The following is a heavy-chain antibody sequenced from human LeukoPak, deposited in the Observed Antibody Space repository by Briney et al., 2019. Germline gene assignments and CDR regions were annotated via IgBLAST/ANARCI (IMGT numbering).Heavy chain of an antibody. J-gene: IGHJ4*02. CDR1: GGTFSSYA. CDR2: IIPIFGTA. Sequence: GSSVKVSCKASGGTFSSYAISWVRQAPGQALEWMGGIIPIFGTANYAQKFQGRVTITTDESTSTAYMELSSLRSEDTAVYYCASFHGSGWHFGVYYFDYWGQGTLVTVSS. V-gene: IGHV1-69*05. CDR3: ASFHGSGWHFGVYYFDY. D-gene: IGHD6-19*01.